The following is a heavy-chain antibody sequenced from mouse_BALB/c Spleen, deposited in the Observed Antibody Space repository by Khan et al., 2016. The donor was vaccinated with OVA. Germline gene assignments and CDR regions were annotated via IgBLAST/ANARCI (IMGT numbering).Heavy chain of an antibody. CDR3: AKLLWSHYYSMDY. CDR2: IWGGGTT. D-gene: IGHD1-1*02. J-gene: IGHJ4*01. CDR1: GFSLTDYG. Sequence: VKLEESGPGLVAPSQSLSITCTVSGFSLTDYGVGWIRQPPGKGLEWLGVIWGGGTTHYNSALKSRLSISKDNSKSQAFLKMNSLQTDDTAMYYCAKLLWSHYYSMDYWGQGTSVTVSS. V-gene: IGHV2-6-5*01.